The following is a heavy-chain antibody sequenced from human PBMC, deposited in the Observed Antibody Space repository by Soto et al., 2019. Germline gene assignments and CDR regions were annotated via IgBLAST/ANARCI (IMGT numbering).Heavy chain of an antibody. J-gene: IGHJ4*02. V-gene: IGHV1-8*01. D-gene: IGHD3-22*01. CDR2: MNPNSGNT. CDR3: ARGGYYYDSSAYYRAFDY. Sequence: ASVKVSCKASGYTFTSYDINWLRQSTGQGLEWMGWMNPNSGNTGYAQKFQGRVTMTRSTSISTAYMELSSLRSEDTAVYYCARGGYYYDSSAYYRAFDYWGQGTLVTVSS. CDR1: GYTFTSYD.